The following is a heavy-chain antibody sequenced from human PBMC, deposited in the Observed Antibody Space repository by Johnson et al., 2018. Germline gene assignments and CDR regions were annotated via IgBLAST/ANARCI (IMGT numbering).Heavy chain of an antibody. D-gene: IGHD6-13*01. CDR3: AKDWEIAAGGTGGYFHH. Sequence: VQLVESGGGVVQPGWSLRLSCAASGFTFSAYGIHWVRQAPGKGLEWVAVISYDGSNKYFADSVKGRFTISRDNSKNTLYLQMNSRRAEDTAVYYCAKDWEIAAGGTGGYFHHWGQGTLVTVSS. CDR2: ISYDGSNK. CDR1: GFTFSAYG. J-gene: IGHJ1*01. V-gene: IGHV3-30*18.